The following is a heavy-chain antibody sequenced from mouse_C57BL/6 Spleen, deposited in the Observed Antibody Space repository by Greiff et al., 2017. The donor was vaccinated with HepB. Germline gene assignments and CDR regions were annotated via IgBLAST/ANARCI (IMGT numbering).Heavy chain of an antibody. J-gene: IGHJ4*01. D-gene: IGHD1-1*02. CDR1: GFTFSDYG. CDR2: SSSGSSTI. V-gene: IGHV5-17*01. CDR3: ARWGSYYAMDY. Sequence: LVESGGGLVKPGGSLKLSCAASGFTFSDYGMHWVRQAPEKGLEWVADSSSGSSTIYYADKVKGRFTISRDNAKNTLFLQMTSLRSEDTAMYYCARWGSYYAMDYWGQGTSVTVSS.